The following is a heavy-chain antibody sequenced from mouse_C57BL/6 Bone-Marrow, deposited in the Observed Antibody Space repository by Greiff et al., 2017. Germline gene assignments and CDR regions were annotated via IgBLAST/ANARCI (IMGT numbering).Heavy chain of an antibody. V-gene: IGHV5-6*02. CDR2: ISSGGSYT. CDR1: GFTFSSYG. D-gene: IGHD5-1*01. CDR3: ARRYLYAMDY. J-gene: IGHJ4*01. Sequence: EVKLMESGGDLVKPGGSLKLSCAASGFTFSSYGMSWVRQTPDKRLEWVATISSGGSYTYYPDSVKGRFTISRDNAKNTLYLQMSSLKSEDTAMYYCARRYLYAMDYWGQGTSVTVSS.